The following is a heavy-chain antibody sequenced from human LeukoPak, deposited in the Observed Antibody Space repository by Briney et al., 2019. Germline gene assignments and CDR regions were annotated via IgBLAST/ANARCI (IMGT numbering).Heavy chain of an antibody. CDR1: GFTFSNAW. CDR3: STRAGWEFLTEF. D-gene: IGHD3-10*01. V-gene: IGHV3-15*01. Sequence: GGSLRLSCAASGFTFSNAWMSWVRQAPGKGPEWVGRIKNKVDGGTTDYAAPVKGRFTISRDDSKSTLYLQMDSLRPEDTAVYYCSTRAGWEFLTEFWGQGTLVTVSS. J-gene: IGHJ4*02. CDR2: IKNKVDGGTT.